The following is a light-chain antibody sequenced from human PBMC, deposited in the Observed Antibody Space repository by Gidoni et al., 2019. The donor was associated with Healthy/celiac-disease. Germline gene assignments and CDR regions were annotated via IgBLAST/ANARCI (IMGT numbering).Light chain of an antibody. CDR1: ALPKQY. J-gene: IGLJ2*01. V-gene: IGLV3-25*03. CDR2: KDS. Sequence: SYELTQPPSVSVSPGQTARITCSGDALPKQYAYWYQQKPGQAPVLVIYKDSERPSGIPERFSGSSSGTTVTLTIRGVQAEDEADYYCQSADSSGTHVVFGGGTKLT. CDR3: QSADSSGTHVV.